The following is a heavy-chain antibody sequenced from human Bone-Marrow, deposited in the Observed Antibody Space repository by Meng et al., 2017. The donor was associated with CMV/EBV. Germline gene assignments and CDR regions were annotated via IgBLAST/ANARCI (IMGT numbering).Heavy chain of an antibody. V-gene: IGHV1-2*02. CDR1: GYTFTGYY. D-gene: IGHD6-6*01. Sequence: GYTFTGYYMHWVRPAPGQGLEWMGWINPNSGGPNYAQKFQGRVTITRDTSISTAYMELSRLRSDDTAVYYCAREGGGGSSSSGWFDPWGQGTLVTVSS. CDR3: AREGGGGSSSSGWFDP. CDR2: INPNSGGP. J-gene: IGHJ5*02.